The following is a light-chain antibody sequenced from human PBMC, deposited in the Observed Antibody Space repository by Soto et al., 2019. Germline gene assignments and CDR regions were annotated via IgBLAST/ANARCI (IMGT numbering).Light chain of an antibody. CDR3: QQYHTFWT. CDR2: AAS. Sequence: DIQMTQSPSTLSASVGDRVIITCRASESISNWLAWYQQKPGKAPKLLIYAASTLQSGVPSRFSGSGSGTDFTLTISCLQSEDFATYYCQQYHTFWTFGQGTKVDIK. J-gene: IGKJ1*01. V-gene: IGKV1-5*01. CDR1: ESISNW.